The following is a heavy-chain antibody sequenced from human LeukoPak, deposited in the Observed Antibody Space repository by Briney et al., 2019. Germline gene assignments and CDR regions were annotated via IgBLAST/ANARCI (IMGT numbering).Heavy chain of an antibody. CDR1: GFTFSSYG. V-gene: IGHV3-33*01. D-gene: IGHD2-2*01. J-gene: IGHJ6*04. CDR3: ARETVVPAAMRGEYYYYGMDV. CDR2: IWYDGRNK. Sequence: GRSLLLSCAASGFTFSSYGMHWVRQAPGKGLEGVAVIWYDGRNKYYADSVKGRFTISRDNSKNTLYLQMNSLRAEDTAVYYCARETVVPAAMRGEYYYYGMDVWGKGTTVTVSS.